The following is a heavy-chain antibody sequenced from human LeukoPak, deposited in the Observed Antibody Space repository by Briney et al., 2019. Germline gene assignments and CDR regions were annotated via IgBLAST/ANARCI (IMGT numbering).Heavy chain of an antibody. J-gene: IGHJ3*02. CDR2: INHSGST. Sequence: SETLSLTCAVYGGSFSGYYWSWIRQPPGKGLEWIGEINHSGSTNYNPSLKSPVTISVDTSKNQFSLKLNSVTAADTAVYCCAREAYYDSSGRFEGAFDIWGQGTMVTVSS. CDR1: GGSFSGYY. D-gene: IGHD3-22*01. CDR3: AREAYYDSSGRFEGAFDI. V-gene: IGHV4-34*01.